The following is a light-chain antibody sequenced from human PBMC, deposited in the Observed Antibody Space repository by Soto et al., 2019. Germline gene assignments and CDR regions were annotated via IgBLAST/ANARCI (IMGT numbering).Light chain of an antibody. CDR1: RNEVGGYNY. CDR3: SSYAASNNFYFV. Sequence: QFVLTQPPSASGSPGQSVTIPCPGTRNEVGGYNYVSWYQQYPGRAPKLMIYEVTKRPSGVPDRFSGSKSGNTASLTVSGLQAEDEADYYCSSYAASNNFYFVFGGGTKVTVL. V-gene: IGLV2-8*01. J-gene: IGLJ3*02. CDR2: EVT.